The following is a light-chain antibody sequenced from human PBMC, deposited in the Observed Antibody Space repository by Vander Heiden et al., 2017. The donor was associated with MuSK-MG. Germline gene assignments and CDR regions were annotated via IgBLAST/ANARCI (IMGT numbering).Light chain of an antibody. CDR2: LAS. CDR3: MQALQTIT. V-gene: IGKV2-28*01. Sequence: DIVLTQSPLSLPVTPGEPASISCRSSQSLLHGNGYSCLDWYLQKPGQSPQLLIYLASNLASGVPDRFRGSGSGTDFTLEISRVEAEDVGVYYCMQALQTITFAQGTRLENK. CDR1: QSLLHGNGYSC. J-gene: IGKJ5*01.